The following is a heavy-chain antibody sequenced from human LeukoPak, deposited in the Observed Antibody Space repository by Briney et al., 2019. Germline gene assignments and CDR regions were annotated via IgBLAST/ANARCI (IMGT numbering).Heavy chain of an antibody. V-gene: IGHV3-66*01. J-gene: IGHJ3*02. CDR1: GFTVSRTY. CDR3: ARGMGLVGETDAFDI. Sequence: GGSLRLSCAASGFTVSRTYMSWVRQAPGKGLQWVSVIYSDGSTYYVDSVKDRFTISRDSSKNTLFLQMNSLRAEDTALYYCARGMGLVGETDAFDIWGQGTMVTVSS. D-gene: IGHD3-16*01. CDR2: IYSDGST.